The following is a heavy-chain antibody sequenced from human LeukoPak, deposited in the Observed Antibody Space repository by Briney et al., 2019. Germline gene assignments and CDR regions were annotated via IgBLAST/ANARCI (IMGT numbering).Heavy chain of an antibody. CDR2: INDDGSST. Sequence: GGSLRLSCAASGFTFTGYWMHWVRQAPGKGLVWVSHINDDGSSTSYADSVRGRFTISRDNAKNTLYLQMNSLRAEDTAVYYCARDLDYGGRSNFDHWGQGTLVTVSS. CDR1: GFTFTGYW. V-gene: IGHV3-74*01. CDR3: ARDLDYGGRSNFDH. J-gene: IGHJ4*02. D-gene: IGHD4-23*01.